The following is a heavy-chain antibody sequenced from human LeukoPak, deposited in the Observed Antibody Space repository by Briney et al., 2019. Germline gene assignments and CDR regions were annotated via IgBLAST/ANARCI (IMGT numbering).Heavy chain of an antibody. Sequence: GGSLRLSCAASGFTFSSYAMSWVRQAPGKGLEWVSAISGSGGSTYYADSVKGRFTISRDDSKNTLYLQMNSLRAEDTAVYYCARGTGATPYYFDYWGQGTLVTVSS. J-gene: IGHJ4*02. D-gene: IGHD1-26*01. CDR2: ISGSGGST. V-gene: IGHV3-23*01. CDR3: ARGTGATPYYFDY. CDR1: GFTFSSYA.